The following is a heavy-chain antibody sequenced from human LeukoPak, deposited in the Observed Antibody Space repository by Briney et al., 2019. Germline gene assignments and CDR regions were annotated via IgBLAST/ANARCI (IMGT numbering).Heavy chain of an antibody. CDR1: GFTFSNAW. D-gene: IGHD3-16*02. Sequence: PGGALRLSCAASGFTFSNAWMSWVRHAPGKGLEWVGRIKSKSDGGTTDYAAPVKGRFTISRDDSKNTLYLQMNSLKTEDTAVYYCTTTHYDYVWGSYRYNVIFDYWGQGTLVTVSS. CDR3: TTTHYDYVWGSYRYNVIFDY. J-gene: IGHJ4*02. V-gene: IGHV3-15*01. CDR2: IKSKSDGGTT.